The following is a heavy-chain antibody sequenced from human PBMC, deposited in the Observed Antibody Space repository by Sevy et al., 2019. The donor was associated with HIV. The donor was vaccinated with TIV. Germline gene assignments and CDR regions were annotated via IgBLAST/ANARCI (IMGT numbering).Heavy chain of an antibody. CDR2: ISYDGSNK. D-gene: IGHD2-21*02. CDR3: ARDLSGLAYCGGDCYTRTTWFDP. V-gene: IGHV3-30*04. J-gene: IGHJ5*02. CDR1: GFTFSSYA. Sequence: GGSLRLSCAASGFTFSSYAMHWVRQAPGKGLEWVAVISYDGSNKYYADSVKGRFTISRDNSKNTLYLQMNSLRAEDTGLYYWARDLSGLAYCGGDCYTRTTWFDPWGQGTLVTVSS.